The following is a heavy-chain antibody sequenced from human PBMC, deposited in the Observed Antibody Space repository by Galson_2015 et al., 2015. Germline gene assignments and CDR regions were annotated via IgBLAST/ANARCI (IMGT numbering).Heavy chain of an antibody. V-gene: IGHV3-21*01. CDR3: ARGIGGFGEPNWFDP. J-gene: IGHJ5*02. CDR1: GFTFRTYT. Sequence: SLRLSCAASGFTFRTYTMNWVRQAPGKGLEWVSSISSGSSYIYSTDSVKGRFTISSDNAKNSLYLQMSSLRAEDTAVYYCARGIGGFGEPNWFDPWGQGTLVTVSS. D-gene: IGHD3-10*01. CDR2: ISSGSSYI.